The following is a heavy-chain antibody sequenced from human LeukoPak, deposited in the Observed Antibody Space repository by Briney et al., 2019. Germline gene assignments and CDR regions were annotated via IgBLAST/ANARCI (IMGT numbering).Heavy chain of an antibody. CDR1: GGSISSSSYY. CDR2: IYYSGST. CDR3: ARGSGYYYGSGSYSIRGPPFDY. D-gene: IGHD3-10*01. J-gene: IGHJ4*02. Sequence: SETLSLTCTVSGGSISSSSYYWGWIRQPPGKGLEWIGSIYYSGSTYYNPSLKSRVTISVDTSKNQFSLKLSSVTAADTAVYYRARGSGYYYGSGSYSIRGPPFDYWGQGTLVTVSS. V-gene: IGHV4-39*01.